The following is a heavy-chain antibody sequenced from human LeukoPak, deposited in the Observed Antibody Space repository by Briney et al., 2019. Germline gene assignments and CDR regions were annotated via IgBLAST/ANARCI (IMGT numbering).Heavy chain of an antibody. D-gene: IGHD1-26*01. Sequence: ASVKVSCKASGYTFTGHYMHWVRQAPGQGLEWMGWINPNSGVTNYAQKFQGTVTMTRDTSISTAYMELSRLRSDDTAVYYCANLPLNSGVDYWGQGTLVTVSS. CDR2: INPNSGVT. J-gene: IGHJ4*02. CDR3: ANLPLNSGVDY. V-gene: IGHV1-2*02. CDR1: GYTFTGHY.